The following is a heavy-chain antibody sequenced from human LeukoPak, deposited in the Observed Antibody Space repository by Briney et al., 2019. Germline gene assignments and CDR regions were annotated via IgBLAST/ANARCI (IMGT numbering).Heavy chain of an antibody. CDR1: GFTFDDYA. CDR2: ISWNSGSI. D-gene: IGHD1-26*01. Sequence: GGSLRLSCAASGFTFDDYAMHWVRQAPGKGLEWVSGISWNSGSIGYADSVKGRFTISRDNAKNSLYLQMNSLRAEDTALYYCAKAGGSYYHDYFDYWGQGTLVTVSS. J-gene: IGHJ4*02. CDR3: AKAGGSYYHDYFDY. V-gene: IGHV3-9*01.